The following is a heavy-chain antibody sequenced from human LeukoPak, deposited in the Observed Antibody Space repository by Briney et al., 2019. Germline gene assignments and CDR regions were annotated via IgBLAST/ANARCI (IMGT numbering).Heavy chain of an antibody. CDR1: GFTFSSYW. V-gene: IGHV3-7*01. CDR2: IKQDGSEK. D-gene: IGHD6-19*01. Sequence: GGSLRLSCAASGFTFSSYWMSWVRQAPGKGLEWVANIKQDGSEKYYVDSVKGRFTISRDNANNSLYLLMNSLRAEDTAVYYCARGAGYYYYYMDVWGKGTTVTISS. CDR3: ARGAGYYYYYMDV. J-gene: IGHJ6*03.